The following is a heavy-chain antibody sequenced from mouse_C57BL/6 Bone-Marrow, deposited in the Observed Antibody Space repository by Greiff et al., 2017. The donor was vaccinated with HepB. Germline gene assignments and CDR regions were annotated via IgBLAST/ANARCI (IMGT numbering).Heavy chain of an antibody. CDR1: GYTFTSYW. CDR3: ARAYGSSLDWYFDV. V-gene: IGHV1-69*01. J-gene: IGHJ1*03. Sequence: VQLQQPGAELVMPGASVKLSCKASGYTFTSYWMHWVKQRPGQGLEWIGEIDPSDSYTNYNQKFKGNSTLTVDKSSSTAYMQLSSLTSEDSAVYYCARAYGSSLDWYFDVWGTGTTVTVSS. D-gene: IGHD1-1*01. CDR2: IDPSDSYT.